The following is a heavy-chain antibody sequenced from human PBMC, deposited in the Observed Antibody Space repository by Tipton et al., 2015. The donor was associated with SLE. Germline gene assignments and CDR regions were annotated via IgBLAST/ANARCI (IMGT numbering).Heavy chain of an antibody. V-gene: IGHV4-59*01. CDR3: ARDRKGSSGWSSFDY. CDR2: IYYSGST. Sequence: TLSLTCTVSGGSISSYYWSWIRQPPGKGLEWIGYIYYSGSTNYNPSLKSRVTISVDTSKNQFSLKPSSVTAADTAVYYCARDRKGSSGWSSFDYWGQGTLVTVSS. CDR1: GGSISSYY. J-gene: IGHJ4*02. D-gene: IGHD6-19*01.